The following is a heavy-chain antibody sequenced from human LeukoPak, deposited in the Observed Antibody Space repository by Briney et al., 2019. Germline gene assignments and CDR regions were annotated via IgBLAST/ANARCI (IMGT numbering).Heavy chain of an antibody. D-gene: IGHD3-22*01. J-gene: IGHJ4*02. CDR1: GGSFTSNSYY. CDR2: IYYSGST. V-gene: IGHV4-39*01. CDR3: ASVTGNYYDSSGLGYFDY. Sequence: SETLSLTCTVSGGSFTSNSYYWDWLRKPPGTELEWSVSIYYSGSTYYNPSQKSRVTISVDKSKNQFSLKLSSVTAADTAVYYCASVTGNYYDSSGLGYFDYWGQGTLVTVSS.